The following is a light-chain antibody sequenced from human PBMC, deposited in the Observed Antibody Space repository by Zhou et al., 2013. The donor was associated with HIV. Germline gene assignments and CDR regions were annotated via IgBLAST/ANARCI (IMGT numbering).Light chain of an antibody. J-gene: IGKJ4*01. CDR2: GAS. V-gene: IGKV3-15*01. CDR3: QQRSNWPLT. CDR1: QSVSSN. Sequence: EIVMTQSPATLSVSPGERATLSCRASQSVSSNLAWYQQKPGQAPRLLIYGASTRATGIPARFSGSGSGTEFTLTISNMQSEDFAVYYCQQRSNWPLTFGGGTKVEIK.